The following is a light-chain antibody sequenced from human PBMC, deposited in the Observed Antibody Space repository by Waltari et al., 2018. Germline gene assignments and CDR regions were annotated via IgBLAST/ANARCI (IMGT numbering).Light chain of an antibody. CDR1: QDIGSY. J-gene: IGKJ1*01. CDR3: QQYYSYPRT. V-gene: IGKV1-8*01. CDR2: AAT. Sequence: AIRMTQSPSSLSASTGDKITITCRASQDIGSYLGWYQQKPGKAPKLLVYAATSLQTGVPSRFSASGSGTDFSLTISNLQSEDFAIYHCQQYYSYPRTFGQGTKVEVK.